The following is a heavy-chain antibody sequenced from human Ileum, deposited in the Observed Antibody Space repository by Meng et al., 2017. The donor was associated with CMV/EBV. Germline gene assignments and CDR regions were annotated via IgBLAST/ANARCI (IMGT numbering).Heavy chain of an antibody. D-gene: IGHD2-15*01. Sequence: GESLKISCAASGFTFSRFWMNWVRQVPGKGLEWVASIKEDGSDKYYLDSVKGRFTISRDNTKNSLYLQMDNLRAADTAVYYCASEDCNAGICYPFDYWGQGTLVTVSS. CDR3: ASEDCNAGICYPFDY. V-gene: IGHV3-7*01. CDR1: GFTFSRFW. J-gene: IGHJ4*02. CDR2: IKEDGSDK.